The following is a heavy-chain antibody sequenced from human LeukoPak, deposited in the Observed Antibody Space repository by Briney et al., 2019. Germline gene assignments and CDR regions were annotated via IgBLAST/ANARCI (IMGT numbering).Heavy chain of an antibody. D-gene: IGHD3-10*01. CDR3: AKDLNYYGSGSYYFGGYFDY. J-gene: IGHJ4*02. CDR1: GFTFTSYA. CDR2: LSGSVGST. Sequence: GGSVRLSCAASGFTFTSYAMSWVRHAPGKGLEWVSALSGSVGSTYYADSVKGRFTISRDNSKNTLYLQMNSLRAEDTAVYYCAKDLNYYGSGSYYFGGYFDYWGQGTLVTVSS. V-gene: IGHV3-23*01.